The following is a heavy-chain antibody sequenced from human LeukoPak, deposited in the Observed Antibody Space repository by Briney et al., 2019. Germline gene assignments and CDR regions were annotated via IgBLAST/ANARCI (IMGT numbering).Heavy chain of an antibody. CDR3: ARAPYCSSTSCYFDI. CDR2: ISSSGSTI. D-gene: IGHD2-2*01. J-gene: IGHJ3*02. CDR1: GFTFSDYY. Sequence: GGSLRLSCAASGFTFSDYYMSWIRQAPGKGLEWVSYISSSGSTIYYADSLKGRFTISRDNAKNSLYLQMNSLRAEDTAVHYCARAPYCSSTSCYFDIWGQGTMVTVSS. V-gene: IGHV3-11*04.